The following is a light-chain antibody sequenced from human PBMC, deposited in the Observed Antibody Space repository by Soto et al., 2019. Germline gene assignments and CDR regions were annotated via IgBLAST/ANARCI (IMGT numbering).Light chain of an antibody. CDR2: DIF. Sequence: DIVMTQSPATLSVSAGDSASLPCMARQSVGSDLAWYQQKPGQAPRLVIYDIFTRATGVQTRISGSGSGTEFTLTIRSLQSEDFAVYYCKQYNNWWTCGQGTKVDI. V-gene: IGKV3D-15*01. J-gene: IGKJ1*01. CDR1: QSVGSD. CDR3: KQYNNWWT.